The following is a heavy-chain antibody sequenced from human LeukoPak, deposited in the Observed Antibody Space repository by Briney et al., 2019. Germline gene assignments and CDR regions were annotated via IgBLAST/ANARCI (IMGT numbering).Heavy chain of an antibody. V-gene: IGHV1-2*02. CDR2: INPNSGDT. CDR1: GYSFTGYY. J-gene: IGHJ4*02. Sequence: ASVKVSCKASGYSFTGYYMHWVRQAPGQGLEWMRWINPNSGDTGYAQQFQGRVTMTRDMSITTIYMELTRLRSDDTAFYYCARWDGYSSSPDYWGQGSLVTVSS. CDR3: ARWDGYSSSPDY. D-gene: IGHD6-13*01.